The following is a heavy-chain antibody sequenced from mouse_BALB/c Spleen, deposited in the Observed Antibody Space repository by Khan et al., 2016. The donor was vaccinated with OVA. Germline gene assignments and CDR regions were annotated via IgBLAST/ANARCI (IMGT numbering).Heavy chain of an antibody. CDR1: GYTFTNYG. Sequence: LVESGPALRKPGETVKISCKAAGYTFTNYGLNWVKQAPGKDLKWMGWMFTYTGQPTYADDFKGRFAFSLETSASTAYLQINSLKNEDMATXFCARGAYYDAMDYWGQGTSVTVSS. D-gene: IGHD2-10*01. V-gene: IGHV9-1*02. CDR3: ARGAYYDAMDY. CDR2: MFTYTGQP. J-gene: IGHJ4*01.